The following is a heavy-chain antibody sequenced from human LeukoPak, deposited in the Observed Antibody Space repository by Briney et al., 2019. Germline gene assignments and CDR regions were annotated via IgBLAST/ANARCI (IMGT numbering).Heavy chain of an antibody. J-gene: IGHJ4*02. CDR2: ISGSGGST. Sequence: GGSLRLSCAASGFTFSSYAMSWVRQAPGKGLEWVSAISGSGGSTYYADSVKGRFTISRDNSKNTLYLQMNSLRAEDTAVYYCAKGIVVVITTGYFDYWGQGTLVTVSS. D-gene: IGHD3-22*01. CDR1: GFTFSSYA. V-gene: IGHV3-23*01. CDR3: AKGIVVVITTGYFDY.